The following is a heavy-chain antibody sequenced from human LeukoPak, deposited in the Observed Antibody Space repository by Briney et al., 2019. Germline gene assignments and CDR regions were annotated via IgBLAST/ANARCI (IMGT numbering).Heavy chain of an antibody. CDR3: AKDRSYQLSWAPLDY. Sequence: GGSLRLSCAASGFTFDDYAMHWVRQGPGKGVEWVSGISWNSGSIDYADSVKGRFTISRDNPKNSLYLQMNSLRAEDTALYYCAKDRSYQLSWAPLDYWGQGTLVTVSS. D-gene: IGHD2-2*01. J-gene: IGHJ4*02. CDR1: GFTFDDYA. V-gene: IGHV3-9*01. CDR2: ISWNSGSI.